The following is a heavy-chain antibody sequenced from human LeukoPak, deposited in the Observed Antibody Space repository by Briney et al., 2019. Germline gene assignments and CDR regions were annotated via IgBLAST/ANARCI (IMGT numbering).Heavy chain of an antibody. V-gene: IGHV1-2*02. J-gene: IGHJ5*02. CDR1: GYTFTGYY. CDR2: INPNSGGT. Sequence: ASVKVSCKASGYTFTGYYMHWVRQAPGQGLEWMGWINPNSGGTNYAQKFQGSVTMTRDTSISTAYMELSRLRSDDTAVYYCARDPEMATVSNWFDPWGQGTLVTVSP. D-gene: IGHD5-24*01. CDR3: ARDPEMATVSNWFDP.